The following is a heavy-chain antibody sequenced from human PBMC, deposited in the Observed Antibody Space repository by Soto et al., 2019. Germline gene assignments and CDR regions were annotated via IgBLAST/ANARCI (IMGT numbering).Heavy chain of an antibody. D-gene: IGHD2-8*01. CDR2: ISGSGGST. Sequence: GGSLRLSCAASGFTFSSYAMSWVRQAPGKGLEWVSAISGSGGSTYYADSVKGRFTISRDNSKNTLYLQMNSLRAEDTAVYYCAKVRSPLEGVDYFDYWGQGTLVTVSS. J-gene: IGHJ4*02. CDR1: GFTFSSYA. CDR3: AKVRSPLEGVDYFDY. V-gene: IGHV3-23*01.